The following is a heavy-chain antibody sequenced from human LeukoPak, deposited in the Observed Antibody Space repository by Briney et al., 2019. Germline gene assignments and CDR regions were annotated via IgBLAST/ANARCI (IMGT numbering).Heavy chain of an antibody. V-gene: IGHV1-18*01. CDR1: GYTFTNFG. CDR3: ARDLTVNAWAPMGGY. J-gene: IGHJ4*02. Sequence: GASVKVSCKASGYTFTNFGISWVRQAPGQGLEWMGWISAYNGHTNYAQKLQGRVTMTTDTSTSTAYMELRSLRSDDTAVYYCARDLTVNAWAPMGGYWGQGTLVTVSS. CDR2: ISAYNGHT. D-gene: IGHD3-16*01.